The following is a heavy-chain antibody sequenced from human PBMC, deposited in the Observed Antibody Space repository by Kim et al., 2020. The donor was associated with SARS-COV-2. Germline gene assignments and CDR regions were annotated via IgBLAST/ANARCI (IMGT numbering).Heavy chain of an antibody. Sequence: SETLSLTCAVFGESFSDFSWTWIRQSSGKGLEWIGEINQSGSTNYNPSLKSRVTISLDTSKNQFSLKVTSVTAADTAIYYCARGRVGVVPSPVLGLGPFWKYHSMDVWAKVPRSPSP. D-gene: IGHD3-3*01. CDR2: INQSGST. J-gene: IGHJ6*03. CDR3: ARGRVGVVPSPVLGLGPFWKYHSMDV. CDR1: GESFSDFS. V-gene: IGHV4-34*01.